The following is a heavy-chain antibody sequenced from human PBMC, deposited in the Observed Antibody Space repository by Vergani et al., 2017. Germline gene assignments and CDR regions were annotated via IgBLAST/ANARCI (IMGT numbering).Heavy chain of an antibody. J-gene: IGHJ6*03. Sequence: QVQLVQSGAEVKKPGASVKVFCKASGYTFTSYGISWVRQAPGQGLEWMGWISAYNGNTNYAQKLQGRVTMTSDTSTSTAYMERMCLRSDDTAVYDCAIGPCEYSGSYYYYYMDVWSKGCTVTVSS. CDR1: GYTFTSYG. CDR3: AIGPCEYSGSYYYYYMDV. V-gene: IGHV1-18*01. CDR2: ISAYNGNT. D-gene: IGHD1-26*01.